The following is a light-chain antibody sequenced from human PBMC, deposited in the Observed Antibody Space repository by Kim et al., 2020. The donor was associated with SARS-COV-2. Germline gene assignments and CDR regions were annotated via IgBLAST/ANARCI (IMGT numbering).Light chain of an antibody. CDR1: SLRSYY. CDR3: NSRDSSGKHLGV. J-gene: IGLJ1*01. CDR2: GKN. Sequence: SSELTQDPAVSVALGQTVRITCQGDSLRSYYANWYQQKPGQAPVLVIYGKNNRPSGIPDRFSGSSSGNTASLTITGAQAEDEADYYCNSRDSSGKHLGVFGTGTKVTVL. V-gene: IGLV3-19*01.